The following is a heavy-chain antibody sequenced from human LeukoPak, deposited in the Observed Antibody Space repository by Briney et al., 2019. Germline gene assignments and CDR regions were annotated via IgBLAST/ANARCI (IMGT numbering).Heavy chain of an antibody. J-gene: IGHJ4*02. V-gene: IGHV3-7*05. CDR3: ARGGTIAPDF. CDR1: GFTFSSYW. D-gene: IGHD2-8*01. CDR2: IRQDGSET. Sequence: GGSLRLSCAASGFTFSSYWMSWVRQAPGKGLEWVATIRQDGSETYYVDSVKGRFTISRDNAKNSLFLRMYSLRVEDTAVYYCARGGTIAPDFWGQGTLVTVSS.